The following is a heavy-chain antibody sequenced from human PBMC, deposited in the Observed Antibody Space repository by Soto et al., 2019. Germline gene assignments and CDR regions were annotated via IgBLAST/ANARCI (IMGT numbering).Heavy chain of an antibody. CDR1: GYTFTRSG. V-gene: IGHV1-18*03. CDR3: AREGVAPYYYYGMDV. Sequence: ASVKVSCKASGYTFTRSGISWVRQAPGQGLEWMGWISTYNDDTNYAQTFQGRVTMTTDASTSTVNMEERSLRYDDMVVYYCAREGVAPYYYYGMDVWGQGTPVTVSS. J-gene: IGHJ6*02. CDR2: ISTYNDDT. D-gene: IGHD5-12*01.